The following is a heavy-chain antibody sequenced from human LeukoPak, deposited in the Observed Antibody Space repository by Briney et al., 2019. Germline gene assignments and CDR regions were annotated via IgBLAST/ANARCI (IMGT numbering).Heavy chain of an antibody. CDR2: IYYSGST. CDR3: ARGPRYSGSYFFDY. D-gene: IGHD1-26*01. CDR1: GGSISSYY. V-gene: IGHV4-59*12. Sequence: SETLSLTCTVSGGSISSYYWSWIRQPPGKGLEWIGYIYYSGSTNYNPSLKSRVTISVDTSKNQFSLKLSSVTAADTAVYYCARGPRYSGSYFFDYWGQGTQVTVSS. J-gene: IGHJ4*02.